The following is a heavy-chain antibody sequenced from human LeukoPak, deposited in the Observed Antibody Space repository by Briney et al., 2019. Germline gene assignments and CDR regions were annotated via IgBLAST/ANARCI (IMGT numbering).Heavy chain of an antibody. Sequence: GSLRLSCAASGFTFSGYEMNWVRQAPGKGLEWVSYISSSGSTIYYADSVKGRFTISRDNAKNSLYLQMNSLRAEDTAVYYCAKGVGYCSGGSCQQFDYWGQGTLVTVSS. CDR1: GFTFSGYE. V-gene: IGHV3-48*03. J-gene: IGHJ4*02. CDR2: ISSSGSTI. D-gene: IGHD2-15*01. CDR3: AKGVGYCSGGSCQQFDY.